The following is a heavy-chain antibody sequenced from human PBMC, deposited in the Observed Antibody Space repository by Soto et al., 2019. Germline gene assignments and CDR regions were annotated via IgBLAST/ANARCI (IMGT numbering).Heavy chain of an antibody. CDR1: GFTFSSYG. J-gene: IGHJ4*02. V-gene: IGHV3-30*03. CDR2: ISYDGSNK. D-gene: IGHD2-2*01. CDR3: AAYQLPPLGPFDY. Sequence: GGSLRLSCAASGFTFSSYGMHWVRQAPGKGLEWVAVISYDGSNKYYADSVKGRFTISRDNSKNTLYLQMNSLRAEDTAVHYCAAYQLPPLGPFDYWGQGTLVTVSS.